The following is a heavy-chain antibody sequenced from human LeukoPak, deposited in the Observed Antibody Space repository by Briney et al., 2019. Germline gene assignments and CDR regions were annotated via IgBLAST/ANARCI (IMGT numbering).Heavy chain of an antibody. D-gene: IGHD6-13*01. CDR3: ARYSNAWPYWYFDL. CDR2: IYYSGST. CDR1: GGSISSGGYY. J-gene: IGHJ2*01. V-gene: IGHV4-31*03. Sequence: SETLSLTCTVSGGSISSGGYYWSWIRQHPGQGLEWIGYIYYSGSTYYNPSLKSRVTISVDTSKNQFSLKLSSVTAADTAVYYCARYSNAWPYWYFDLWGRGTLVTVSS.